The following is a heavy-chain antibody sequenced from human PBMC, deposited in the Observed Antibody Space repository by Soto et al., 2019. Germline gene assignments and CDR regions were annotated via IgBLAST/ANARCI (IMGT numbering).Heavy chain of an antibody. CDR3: AKDAATRGWFDP. V-gene: IGHV4-38-2*02. Sequence: SETLSLTCAVSGYSINSGYYWGWIRQPPGKGLEWIGNILHTGSTYYNPSLTSRATISVDTSRNQISLRLRSVTAADTAIYYCAKDAATRGWFDPWGQGTLVTASS. CDR1: GYSINSGYY. CDR2: ILHTGST. J-gene: IGHJ5*02. D-gene: IGHD6-25*01.